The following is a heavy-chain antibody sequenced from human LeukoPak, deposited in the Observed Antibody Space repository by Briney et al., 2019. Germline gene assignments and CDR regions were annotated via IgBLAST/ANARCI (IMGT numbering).Heavy chain of an antibody. Sequence: PGGSPRLSCSASGFTFNSYLMHWVRQAPGKGLVWVSSIDEDGKTIDYADSVKGRFTISSDNAKDTLYLQVSSLRDEDTAVYYCVSDLCGGDDQWGRGTLVTVSS. CDR3: VSDLCGGDDQ. V-gene: IGHV3-74*01. CDR1: GFTFNSYL. D-gene: IGHD2-21*01. CDR2: IDEDGKTI. J-gene: IGHJ5*02.